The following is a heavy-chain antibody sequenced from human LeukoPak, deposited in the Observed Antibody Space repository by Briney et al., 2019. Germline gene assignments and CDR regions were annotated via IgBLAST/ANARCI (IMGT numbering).Heavy chain of an antibody. CDR2: ISTRSSYI. CDR3: ARDPYSGSYGPYYYYCMDV. V-gene: IGHV3-21*01. J-gene: IGHJ6*03. CDR1: GFTFSNYS. Sequence: GGSQRLSCAASGFTFSNYSMNWVRQAPGKGLEWVSSISTRSSYIYHADSVKGRFTISRDNAKNSLFLQMNSLRAEDTAVYFCARDPYSGSYGPYYYYCMDVWGEGTTVTISS. D-gene: IGHD1-26*01.